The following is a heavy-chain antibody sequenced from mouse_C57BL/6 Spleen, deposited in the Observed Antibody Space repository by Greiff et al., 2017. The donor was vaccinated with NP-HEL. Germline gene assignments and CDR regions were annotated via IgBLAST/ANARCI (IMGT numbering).Heavy chain of an antibody. Sequence: VQLQQSGAELASPGASVTLSCKASGYTFTDHIMNWVKKRPGQGLEWIGRIYPVSGETNYNQKFMGKATFSVDRSSSTVYMVLNSLTSEDPAVYYCGRLLRECPAWFAYWGQGTLVTVSA. CDR3: GRLLRECPAWFAY. CDR2: IYPVSGET. CDR1: GYTFTDHI. J-gene: IGHJ3*01. D-gene: IGHD1-1*01. V-gene: IGHV1-11*01.